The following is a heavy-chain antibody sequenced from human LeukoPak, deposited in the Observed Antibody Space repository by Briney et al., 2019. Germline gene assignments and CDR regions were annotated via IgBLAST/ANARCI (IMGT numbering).Heavy chain of an antibody. J-gene: IGHJ4*02. Sequence: SGGSLRLSCAVSGFTFSGSSMHWVRQASGKGLEWVGGIRSKANSYATAYAASVKGRFTISRDDSKNTAYLQMNSLKTEDTAVYYCSVNYGNDYWGQGTLVTVSS. CDR2: IRSKANSYAT. CDR1: GFTFSGSS. D-gene: IGHD3-10*01. V-gene: IGHV3-73*01. CDR3: SVNYGNDY.